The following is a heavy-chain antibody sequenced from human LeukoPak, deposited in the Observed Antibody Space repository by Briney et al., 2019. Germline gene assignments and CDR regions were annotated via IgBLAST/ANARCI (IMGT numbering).Heavy chain of an antibody. V-gene: IGHV3-33*08. CDR3: ARAQVGSGWYNGDY. Sequence: GGSLRLSCAASGFTFSSYGMHWVRQAPGKGLEWVAVIWCDGSNKYYADSVKGRFTISRDNSKNTLYLQMNSLRAEDTAVYYCARAQVGSGWYNGDYWGQGTLVTVSS. D-gene: IGHD6-19*01. CDR2: IWCDGSNK. J-gene: IGHJ4*02. CDR1: GFTFSSYG.